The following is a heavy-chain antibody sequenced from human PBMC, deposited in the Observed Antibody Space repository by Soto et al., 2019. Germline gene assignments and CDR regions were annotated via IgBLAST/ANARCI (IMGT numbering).Heavy chain of an antibody. CDR1: GGSISSSSYY. V-gene: IGHV4-39*01. D-gene: IGHD6-13*01. CDR3: ARLVSSEQRLVDWFDP. Sequence: SETLSLTCTVSGGSISSSSYYWGWIRQPPGKGLEWIGSSYYSGSTYYNPSLKSRVTISVDTSKNQFSLKLSAVTAADTAVYYCARLVSSEQRLVDWFDPWGQGTLVTVSS. CDR2: SYYSGST. J-gene: IGHJ5*02.